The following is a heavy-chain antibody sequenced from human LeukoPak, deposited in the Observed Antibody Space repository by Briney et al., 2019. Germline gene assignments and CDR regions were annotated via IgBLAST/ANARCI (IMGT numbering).Heavy chain of an antibody. CDR2: IYYSGST. Sequence: PSETLSLTCTVSGGSISSSSYYWGWIRQPPGKGLEWIGSIYYSGSTYYNPSLKSRVTISVDTSKNQFSLKLSSVTAADTAVYYCARRPIGYCTNGVCYGTFDIWGQGTMVTVSS. CDR3: ARRPIGYCTNGVCYGTFDI. V-gene: IGHV4-39*01. J-gene: IGHJ3*02. CDR1: GGSISSSSYY. D-gene: IGHD2-8*01.